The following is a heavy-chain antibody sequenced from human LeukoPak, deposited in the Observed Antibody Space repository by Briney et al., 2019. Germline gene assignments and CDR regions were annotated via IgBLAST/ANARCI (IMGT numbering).Heavy chain of an antibody. CDR3: ARGRFIVATKTPLGY. Sequence: ASVKPSFKASGYTFTSYDINWVRQATGPGLGWMGWMNPNSGNTGYAQKFQGRVTMTRNTTISTPYMELRSLRSADTAVYDCARGRFIVATKTPLGYWGQGTLVTVSS. CDR1: GYTFTSYD. D-gene: IGHD5-12*01. J-gene: IGHJ4*02. V-gene: IGHV1-8*01. CDR2: MNPNSGNT.